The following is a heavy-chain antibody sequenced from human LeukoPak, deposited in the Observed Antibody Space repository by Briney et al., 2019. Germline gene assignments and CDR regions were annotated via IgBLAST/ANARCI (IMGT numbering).Heavy chain of an antibody. J-gene: IGHJ4*02. CDR1: GFTFSSHT. D-gene: IGHD3/OR15-3a*01. V-gene: IGHV3-23*01. CDR2: SNSGGST. Sequence: GGSLRLSCAASGFTFSSHTITWVRQAPGKGLEWVSASNSGGSTYYADSVKGRFTISRDNSKNTLYLQMNRLKAEDTAVYYCAKGRGLVSPDDHWGQGTLVTVSS. CDR3: AKGRGLVSPDDH.